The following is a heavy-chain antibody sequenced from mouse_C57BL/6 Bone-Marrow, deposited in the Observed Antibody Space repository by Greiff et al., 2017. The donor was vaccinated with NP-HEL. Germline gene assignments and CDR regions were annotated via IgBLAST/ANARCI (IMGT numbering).Heavy chain of an antibody. V-gene: IGHV1-47*01. CDR2: FHPYNDDT. Sequence: VKLVESGAELVKPGASVKMSCKASGYTFTTYPIEWMKQNHGKSLEWIGNFHPYNDDTKYNEKFKGKATLTVEKSSSTVYLELSRLTSDDSAVYYCARNRIYYYGSSYVEDYFDYWGQGTTLTVSS. J-gene: IGHJ2*01. D-gene: IGHD1-1*01. CDR3: ARNRIYYYGSSYVEDYFDY. CDR1: GYTFTTYP.